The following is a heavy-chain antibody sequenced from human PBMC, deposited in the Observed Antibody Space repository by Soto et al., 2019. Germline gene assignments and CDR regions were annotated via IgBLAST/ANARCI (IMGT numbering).Heavy chain of an antibody. V-gene: IGHV4-30-4*01. CDR3: ARVGYGLDELLT. Sequence: SETLSLTCTVSGAPISSGDYYWSWVRQAPGKGLEWVGYIYYSGSTYYNPSLKRRLDISLDVSKNLFSLRLTSVTASDTAVYFCARVGYGLDELLTCGPGMLVTVSS. D-gene: IGHD3-9*01. CDR2: IYYSGST. CDR1: GAPISSGDYY. J-gene: IGHJ5*02.